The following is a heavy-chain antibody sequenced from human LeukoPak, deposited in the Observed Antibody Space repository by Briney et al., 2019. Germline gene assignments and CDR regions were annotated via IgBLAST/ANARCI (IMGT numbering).Heavy chain of an antibody. J-gene: IGHJ3*02. CDR2: IYTSGST. V-gene: IGHV4-4*07. Sequence: SETLSLTCTVSGGSISSYYWSWIRQPAGKGLEWIGRIYTSGSTNYNPSLKSRVTMSVDTSKNQFSLKLSSVTAADTAVYYCAIGGPYYYDRSSAFDIWGQGTMVTVSS. D-gene: IGHD3-10*02. CDR1: GGSISSYY. CDR3: AIGGPYYYDRSSAFDI.